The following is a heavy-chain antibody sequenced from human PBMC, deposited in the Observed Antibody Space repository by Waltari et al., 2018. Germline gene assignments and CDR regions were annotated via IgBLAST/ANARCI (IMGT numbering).Heavy chain of an antibody. CDR2: INPNSGGT. V-gene: IGHV1-2*06. D-gene: IGHD6-13*01. CDR3: ASFIGGYSSSWFYYFDY. J-gene: IGHJ4*02. Sequence: QVQLVQSGAEVKKPGASVKVSCKASGYTFTGYYMHWVRQAPGQGLEWMGRINPNSGGTNHAQKFQGSVTMPRDTSIRTAYMELSRLRSDDTAVYYCASFIGGYSSSWFYYFDYWGQGTLVTVSS. CDR1: GYTFTGYY.